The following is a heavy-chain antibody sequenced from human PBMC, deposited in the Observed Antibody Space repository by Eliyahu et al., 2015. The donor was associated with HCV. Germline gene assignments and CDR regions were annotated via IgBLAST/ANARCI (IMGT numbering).Heavy chain of an antibody. CDR1: GGSFSGNY. CDR3: AKHGGRYFDY. V-gene: IGHV4-34*02. Sequence: QVQLQQWGAGLLKPSETLSLTCAVYGGSFSGNYWSWIRQPPGKGLEWIGEIHHSGSTMYTPSLKSRVTISIDTSKNQFSLSLSSVTAADTAVYYCAKHGGRYFDYWGHGTLVTVSS. J-gene: IGHJ4*01. CDR2: IHHSGST. D-gene: IGHD4-23*01.